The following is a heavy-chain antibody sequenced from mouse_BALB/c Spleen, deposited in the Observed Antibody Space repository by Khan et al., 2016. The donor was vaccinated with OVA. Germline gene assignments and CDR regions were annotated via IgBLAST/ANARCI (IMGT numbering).Heavy chain of an antibody. CDR3: ARGGWAYTMDY. J-gene: IGHJ4*01. Sequence: VQLQQSGAELVKPGASVKLSCTASGFNIEDTYIHWVMQRPEQGLEWIGRIDPANGNTKYDPKFQGKATITADTSSNTAYLQLSSLPSEDTAVYYCARGGWAYTMDYWGQGTSVTVSS. V-gene: IGHV14-3*02. D-gene: IGHD1-1*02. CDR2: IDPANGNT. CDR1: GFNIEDTY.